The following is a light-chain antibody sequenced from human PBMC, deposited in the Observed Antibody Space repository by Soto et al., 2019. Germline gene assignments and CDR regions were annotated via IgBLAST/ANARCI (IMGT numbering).Light chain of an antibody. CDR1: QSIGSSY. CDR3: QQFGSSWLT. V-gene: IGKV3-20*01. J-gene: IGKJ1*01. Sequence: ENVLTQSPGTLSLSPGERATLSCRASQSIGSSYLAWYQQKPGHAPRLIIYVTSNGATGIPDRFSGSGSGTDFTLTISRLEPEDFAVYYCQQFGSSWLTFGQATKVDIK. CDR2: VTS.